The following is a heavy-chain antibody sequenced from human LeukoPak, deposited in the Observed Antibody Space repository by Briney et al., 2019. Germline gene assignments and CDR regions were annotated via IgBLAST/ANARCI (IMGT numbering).Heavy chain of an antibody. CDR1: GGSFSGYY. D-gene: IGHD3-10*01. Sequence: SETLSLTCAVYGGSFSGYYWSWIRQPPGKGLEWIGRIYPSGTNYNPSLKSRVTMSADTSTNQVSLTLSSVTAADTAVYYCARDSGTMGEVKFDPWGQGTLVTVSS. CDR2: IYPSGT. V-gene: IGHV4-59*10. CDR3: ARDSGTMGEVKFDP. J-gene: IGHJ5*02.